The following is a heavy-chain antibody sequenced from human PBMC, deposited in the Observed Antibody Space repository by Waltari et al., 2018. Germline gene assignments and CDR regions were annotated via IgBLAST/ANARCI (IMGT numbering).Heavy chain of an antibody. Sequence: QVQLVQSGAEVKKPGSSVKVSCKASGGTFSSYAISWVRPAPGQGLEWMGGVIPSLGTANYAQKFQGRVTITADEATSTAYMELSSLRSEDTVVYYCARDIAVAGTPEYFQHWGQGTLVTVSS. J-gene: IGHJ1*01. D-gene: IGHD6-19*01. CDR3: ARDIAVAGTPEYFQH. CDR2: VIPSLGTA. V-gene: IGHV1-69*01. CDR1: GGTFSSYA.